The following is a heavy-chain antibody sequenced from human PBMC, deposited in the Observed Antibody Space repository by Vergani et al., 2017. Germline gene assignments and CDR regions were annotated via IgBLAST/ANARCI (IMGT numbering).Heavy chain of an antibody. CDR1: GFTFSSYA. Sequence: EVQLLESGGGLVQPGGSLRLSCAASGFTFSSYAMSWVRQSPGKGLEWVSAISGSGGSTYYADSVKGRFTISRDNSKNTLYLQMNSLRAEDTAVYYCAKDTRYSSVFTTFDLWGRGTLVTVSS. CDR2: ISGSGGST. CDR3: AKDTRYSSVFTTFDL. J-gene: IGHJ2*01. D-gene: IGHD6-19*01. V-gene: IGHV3-23*01.